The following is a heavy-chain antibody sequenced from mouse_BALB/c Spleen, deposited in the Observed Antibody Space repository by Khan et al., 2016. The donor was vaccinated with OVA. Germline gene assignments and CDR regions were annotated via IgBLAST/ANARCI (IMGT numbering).Heavy chain of an antibody. CDR3: NKRAYYYDGEGFAY. V-gene: IGHV5-6*01. D-gene: IGHD1-1*01. J-gene: IGHJ3*01. CDR2: VSTGGGYT. Sequence: EVELVESGGDLVKPGGSLKLSCAASGFTFSTYGMSWVRQTPDKRLEWVATVSTGGGYTYYPDSVKGRSTIPRDNAKNTLYLQLSSLKSEDTAVFYGNKRAYYYDGEGFAYWGQGTLVTVSA. CDR1: GFTFSTYG.